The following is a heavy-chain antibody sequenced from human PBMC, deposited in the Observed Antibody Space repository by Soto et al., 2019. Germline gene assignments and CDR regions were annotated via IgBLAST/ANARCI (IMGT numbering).Heavy chain of an antibody. CDR1: GGAVSRGTYY. CDR2: IYFTGST. J-gene: IGHJ5*02. V-gene: IGHV4-61*01. Sequence: KPSETLSLTCTVSGGAVSRGTYYWSWIRQPPGKGLEWIGHIYFTGSTNYNPSLKSRVTMSLDTSRNQFSLKLSSVTAADTAVYYCTRGPPRVQWFDPWGLGTLVTVSS. CDR3: TRGPPRVQWFDP.